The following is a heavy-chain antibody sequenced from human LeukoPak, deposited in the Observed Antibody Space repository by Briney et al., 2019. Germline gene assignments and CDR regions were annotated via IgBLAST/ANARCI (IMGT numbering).Heavy chain of an antibody. Sequence: GGSLRLSCTASGFTFSDFYMNWIRQAPGKGLEWVSYISGSGDIIYYADSVKGRFTISRDNAKNSLFLQMNSLRAEDTAVYYCANVRGGGQGTLVTVSS. CDR2: ISGSGDII. CDR1: GFTFSDFY. J-gene: IGHJ4*02. V-gene: IGHV3-11*01. D-gene: IGHD3-16*01. CDR3: ANVRG.